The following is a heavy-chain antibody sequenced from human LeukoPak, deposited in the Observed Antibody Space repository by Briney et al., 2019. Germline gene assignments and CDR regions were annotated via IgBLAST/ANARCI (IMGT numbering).Heavy chain of an antibody. V-gene: IGHV4-39*01. Sequence: SETLSLTCTVSGGSISSSSYYWGWIRQPPGKGLEWIGSNYYSGSTYYNPSLKSRVTISVDTSKNQFSLKLRSVTAADTAVYYCARNPIVAQLSAFDIWGQGTMVTVSS. J-gene: IGHJ3*02. D-gene: IGHD5-12*01. CDR3: ARNPIVAQLSAFDI. CDR1: GGSISSSSYY. CDR2: NYYSGST.